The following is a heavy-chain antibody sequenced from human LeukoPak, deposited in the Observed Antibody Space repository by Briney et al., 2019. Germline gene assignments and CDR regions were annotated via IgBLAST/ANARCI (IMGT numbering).Heavy chain of an antibody. Sequence: SETLSLTCTVSGDSISSYYWSWIRQPAGKGLEWIGRIHPSGSTNYNPSLKSRVTMSVDKSKNQFSLKLSSVTAADTAVYYCASAEPRGIIWYPYWGQGTLVTVSS. D-gene: IGHD6-13*01. CDR1: GDSISSYY. CDR3: ASAEPRGIIWYPY. J-gene: IGHJ4*02. CDR2: IHPSGST. V-gene: IGHV4-4*07.